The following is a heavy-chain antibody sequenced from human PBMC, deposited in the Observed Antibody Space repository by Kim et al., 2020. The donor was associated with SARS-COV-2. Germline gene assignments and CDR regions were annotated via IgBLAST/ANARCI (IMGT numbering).Heavy chain of an antibody. Sequence: SQTLSLTCAISGDSVSSNSAAWNWIRQSPSRGLEWLGRTYYRSKWYNDYAVSVKSRITINPDTSKNQFSLQLNSVTPEDTAVYYCARAMGISSSWYNYFDYWGQETLVTVSS. J-gene: IGHJ4*02. CDR1: GDSVSSNSAA. CDR3: ARAMGISSSWYNYFDY. D-gene: IGHD6-13*01. V-gene: IGHV6-1*01. CDR2: TYYRSKWYN.